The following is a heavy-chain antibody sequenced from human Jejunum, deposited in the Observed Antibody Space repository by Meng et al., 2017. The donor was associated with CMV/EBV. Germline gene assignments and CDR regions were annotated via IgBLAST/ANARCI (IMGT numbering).Heavy chain of an antibody. CDR3: ARRDEGYGPFDY. Sequence: VRLLVSGGGLCQPRGFLGLSCVVSGFTVSGNCMNWVRQAPGKGLEWVSVIYSGGITYYADSVKGRFTISRDNSKNMLYLQMNSLRAEDTAVYYCARRDEGYGPFDYWGQGTLVTVSS. CDR2: IYSGGIT. V-gene: IGHV3-53*01. CDR1: GFTVSGNC. D-gene: IGHD3-10*01. J-gene: IGHJ4*02.